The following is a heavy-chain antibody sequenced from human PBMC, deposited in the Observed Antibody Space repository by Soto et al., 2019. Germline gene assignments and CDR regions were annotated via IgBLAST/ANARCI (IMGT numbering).Heavy chain of an antibody. J-gene: IGHJ6*02. CDR2: INPNSGGT. CDR3: ARERDTAHHYYGMDV. CDR1: GYTFTGYY. V-gene: IGHV1-2*02. Sequence: GASVKVSCKASGYTFTGYYMHWVRQAPGLGLEWMGWINPNSGGTNYAQKFQGRVTMTRDTSISTAYMELSRLRSDDTAVYYCARERDTAHHYYGMDVWGQGTTVTVSS. D-gene: IGHD5-18*01.